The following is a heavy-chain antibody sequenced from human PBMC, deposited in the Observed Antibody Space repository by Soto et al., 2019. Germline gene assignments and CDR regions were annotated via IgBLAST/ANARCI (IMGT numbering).Heavy chain of an antibody. J-gene: IGHJ6*02. Sequence: ASVKVSCKASGYTFTSYDINWVRQATGQGLEWMGWMNPNSGNTGYAQKFQGRVTMTRNTSISTAYMELSSLRSEDTAVYYCAQSFYSGYDSVWCYYGMDVWGQGTTVTVSS. CDR3: AQSFYSGYDSVWCYYGMDV. V-gene: IGHV1-8*01. D-gene: IGHD5-12*01. CDR1: GYTFTSYD. CDR2: MNPNSGNT.